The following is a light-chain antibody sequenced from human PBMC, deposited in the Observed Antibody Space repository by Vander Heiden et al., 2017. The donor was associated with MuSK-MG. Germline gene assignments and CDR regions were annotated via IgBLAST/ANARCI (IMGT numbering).Light chain of an antibody. CDR3: QQTDTLPRT. CDR2: AAT. CDR1: QDIAGF. Sequence: DIQMTQSPSSLSASVGDRVTITCRASQDIAGFFNWFQQKPGRPPKLLIYAATVLQSGVPSRFSDSASATDFTLTIARLQPEDVATYYCQQTDTLPRTFGQGTKVEL. V-gene: IGKV1-39*01. J-gene: IGKJ1*01.